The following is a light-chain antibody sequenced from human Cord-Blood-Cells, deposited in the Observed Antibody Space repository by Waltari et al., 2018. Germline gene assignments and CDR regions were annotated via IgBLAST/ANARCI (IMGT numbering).Light chain of an antibody. CDR1: QSISRS. Sequence: DIQMTQSPSSLSASVGDRVTITCRASQSISRSLNWYQQKSGRAPKPLIYAASSLQSGVPSRFSGSGSGTHFTLTISSLQPEEFATYDCQQSYSTPTFGQGTKVEIK. V-gene: IGKV1-39*01. J-gene: IGKJ1*01. CDR2: AAS. CDR3: QQSYSTPT.